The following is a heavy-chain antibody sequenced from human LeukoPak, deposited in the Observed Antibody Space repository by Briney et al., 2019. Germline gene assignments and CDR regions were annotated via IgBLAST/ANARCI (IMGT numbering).Heavy chain of an antibody. CDR1: GFTFDDYA. D-gene: IGHD6-19*01. V-gene: IGHV3-9*01. Sequence: GGSLRLSCAASGFTFDDYAMHWVRQAPGKGLEWVSGIGWNSGSIGYADSVKGRFTTSRDNAKNSLYLQMNSLRAEDTALYYCAKDHIYSSGWYAAFDIWGQGTMVTLSS. J-gene: IGHJ3*02. CDR3: AKDHIYSSGWYAAFDI. CDR2: IGWNSGSI.